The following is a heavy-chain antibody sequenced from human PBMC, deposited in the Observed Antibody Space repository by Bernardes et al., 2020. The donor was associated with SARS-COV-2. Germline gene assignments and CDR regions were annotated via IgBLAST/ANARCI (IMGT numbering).Heavy chain of an antibody. CDR2: MNPNSGNT. Sequence: ASVKVSCKASGYTFTSYDINWVRQATGQGLEWMGWMNPNSGNTGYAQKFQGRVTMTRNTSISTAYMELSSLRSEDTAVYYCARSGLEMAGIVPPEGFDPWGQGTLVTVSS. CDR1: GYTFTSYD. J-gene: IGHJ5*02. D-gene: IGHD2-8*01. V-gene: IGHV1-8*01. CDR3: ARSGLEMAGIVPPEGFDP.